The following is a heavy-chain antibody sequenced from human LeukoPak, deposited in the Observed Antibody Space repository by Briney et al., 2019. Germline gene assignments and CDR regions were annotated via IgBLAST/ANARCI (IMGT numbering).Heavy chain of an antibody. J-gene: IGHJ4*02. Sequence: ASVKVSCKASGYTFTSYGITWVRQAPGQGLEWMGWISAYNGNTHYAQKLQGRVTMTRDTSINTAYMELSRLRSDDTAVYYCARDPSMGRTPNFDSWGQGTLVTVSS. V-gene: IGHV1-18*01. D-gene: IGHD2-15*01. CDR3: ARDPSMGRTPNFDS. CDR1: GYTFTSYG. CDR2: ISAYNGNT.